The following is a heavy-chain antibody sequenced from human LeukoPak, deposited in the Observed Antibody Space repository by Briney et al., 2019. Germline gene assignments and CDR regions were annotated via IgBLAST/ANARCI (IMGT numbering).Heavy chain of an antibody. D-gene: IGHD3-16*02. V-gene: IGHV3-23*01. CDR2: ISGSGGST. J-gene: IGHJ3*02. Sequence: GGSLRLSCAASGFTFSSYAMSWVRQAPGKGLERVSAISGSGGSTYYADSVKGRFTISRDNSKNTLYLQMNSLRAEDTAVYYCAKGSALVPYDYIWGSYRYDAFDIWGQGTMVTVSS. CDR1: GFTFSSYA. CDR3: AKGSALVPYDYIWGSYRYDAFDI.